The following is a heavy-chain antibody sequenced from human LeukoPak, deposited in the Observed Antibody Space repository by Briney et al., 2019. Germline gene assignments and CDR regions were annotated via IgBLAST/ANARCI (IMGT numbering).Heavy chain of an antibody. J-gene: IGHJ4*02. CDR1: GGSFSGYY. Sequence: SENLSLTCAVYGGSFSGYYWSWIRQPPGKGLEWIGEINHSGSTNYNPSLKSRVTISVDTSKKQFSLKLSSVTAADTAVYYCVTYYFDSSGPKKNYWGQGTLVTVSS. V-gene: IGHV4-34*01. D-gene: IGHD3-22*01. CDR2: INHSGST. CDR3: VTYYFDSSGPKKNY.